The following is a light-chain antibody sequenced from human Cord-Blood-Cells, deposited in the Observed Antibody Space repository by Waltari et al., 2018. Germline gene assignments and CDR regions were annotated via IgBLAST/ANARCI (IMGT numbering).Light chain of an antibody. V-gene: IGKV3-11*01. CDR2: DAS. Sequence: EIVLTQSPAPLSLSPGESAPLSCRASQRVSSYLAWYQQKPGQAPRLLIYDASNRATGIPARFSGSGSGTDFTLTISSLEPEDFSVYYCQQRSNWPITFGQGTRLEIK. J-gene: IGKJ5*01. CDR3: QQRSNWPIT. CDR1: QRVSSY.